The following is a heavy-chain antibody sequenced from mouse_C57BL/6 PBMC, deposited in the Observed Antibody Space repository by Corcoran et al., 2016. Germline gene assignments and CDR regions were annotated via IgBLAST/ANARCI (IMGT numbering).Heavy chain of an antibody. CDR3: ARPHDYAWFAY. Sequence: QIQLVQSGPELKKPGETVKISCKASGYTFTTAGMLWVQKMPGKGFKWIGWINTPSGEQKYEEDLKGRFAFSLETSDSTAFLQRNYLKDEDTAPYCGARPHDYAWFAYWCQGSRVTVSA. D-gene: IGHD2-4*01. CDR2: INTPSGEQ. CDR1: GYTFTTAG. J-gene: IGHJ3*01. V-gene: IGHV9-4*01.